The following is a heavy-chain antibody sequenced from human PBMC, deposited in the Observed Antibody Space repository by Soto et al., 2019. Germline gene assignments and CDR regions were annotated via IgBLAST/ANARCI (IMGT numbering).Heavy chain of an antibody. D-gene: IGHD1-26*01. CDR1: GGSISSYY. CDR3: ERGGGSYYYYYYGMDV. J-gene: IGHJ6*02. CDR2: IYYSGST. V-gene: IGHV4-59*01. Sequence: SETLSLTCTVSGGSISSYYWSWIRQPPGKGLEWIGYIYYSGSTNYNPSLKSRVTISVDMSKNQFSLKLSSVTAADTAVYYCERGGGSYYYYYYGMDVWGQGTTVTVSS.